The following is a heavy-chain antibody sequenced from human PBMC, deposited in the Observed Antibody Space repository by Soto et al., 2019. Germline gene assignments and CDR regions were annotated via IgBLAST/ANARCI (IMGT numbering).Heavy chain of an antibody. CDR3: ARGGADCYHYGMDV. CDR2: MNGAGTST. D-gene: IGHD3-10*01. V-gene: IGHV3-23*01. CDR1: GFTLTTYA. Sequence: VQLLESGGGLVQPGGSLRLSCAASGFTLTTYAMSWVRQPPGKGLLWVSSMNGAGTSTSYADSVKGRFTTSRDNSQNALFLEMNCVWAEDTAVYYCARGGADCYHYGMDVWGHGTTVIVSS. J-gene: IGHJ6*02.